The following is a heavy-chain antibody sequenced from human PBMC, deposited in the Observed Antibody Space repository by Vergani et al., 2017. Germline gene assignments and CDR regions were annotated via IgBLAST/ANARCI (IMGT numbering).Heavy chain of an antibody. Sequence: QVQLVQSGAEVKKPGSSVKVSCKASGGPFKNSAFSWVRQVPGQGLEWMGRIITFFGTTDYAQKFQGRFTIIADESTSTAYMELSSLRSEDTAVYYCAREYCSSTSCHFDYWGQGTLVTVSS. V-gene: IGHV1-69*13. CDR2: IITFFGTT. CDR1: GGPFKNSA. J-gene: IGHJ4*02. CDR3: AREYCSSTSCHFDY. D-gene: IGHD2-2*01.